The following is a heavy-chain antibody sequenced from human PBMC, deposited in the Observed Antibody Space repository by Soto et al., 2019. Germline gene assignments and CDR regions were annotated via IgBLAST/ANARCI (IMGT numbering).Heavy chain of an antibody. CDR2: IYYSGST. Sequence: SETLSLTCTVSGGSIISGGYYLSGIGQHPGKGLEWIGYIYYSGSTYYNPSLKSRVTISVDTSKNQFSLKLSSVTAADTAVYYCARDQVRTAYGMDVWGQGTTVTVSS. J-gene: IGHJ6*02. CDR3: ARDQVRTAYGMDV. CDR1: GGSIISGGYY. V-gene: IGHV4-31*03. D-gene: IGHD2-21*01.